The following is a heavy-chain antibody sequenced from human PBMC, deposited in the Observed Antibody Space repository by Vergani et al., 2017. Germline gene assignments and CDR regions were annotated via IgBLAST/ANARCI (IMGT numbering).Heavy chain of an antibody. CDR2: IDPSDSYT. CDR1: GYSFTSYW. J-gene: IGHJ5*02. D-gene: IGHD6-19*01. Sequence: EVQLVQSGAEVKKPGESLRISCKGSGYSFTSYWISWVRQMPGKGLEWMGRIDPSDSYTNYSPSFQGHVTISADKSISTAYLQWSSLKASDTAMYYCARGIAVAGTSVHWFDPWGQGTLVSVSS. CDR3: ARGIAVAGTSVHWFDP. V-gene: IGHV5-10-1*01.